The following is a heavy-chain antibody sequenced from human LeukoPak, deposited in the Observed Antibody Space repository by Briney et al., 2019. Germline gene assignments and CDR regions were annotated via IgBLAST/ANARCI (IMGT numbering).Heavy chain of an antibody. D-gene: IGHD6-6*01. CDR2: INEVGSDT. CDR1: GFPFSSYW. Sequence: GGSLRLSCVASGFPFSSYWMTWVRQVPGKGLEWVSSINEVGSDTRYADSVRGRFTISRDNAKNSLYLQMNSLTVEDTATDYCAGEPRQLAYWGQGTLVTASS. V-gene: IGHV3-7*03. CDR3: AGEPRQLAY. J-gene: IGHJ4*02.